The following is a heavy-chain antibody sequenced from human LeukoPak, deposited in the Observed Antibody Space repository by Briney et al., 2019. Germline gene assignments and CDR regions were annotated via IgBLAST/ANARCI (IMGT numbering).Heavy chain of an antibody. CDR2: ISGSGTYI. Sequence: PGGSLRLSCAASGFTFSSYAMSWVRQAPGKGLEWVSSISGSGTYIYYAESVKGRFTISRDNARNSLYLQMDSLRAEDTAVYYCAREPTVMPAWGQGTLVTVSS. V-gene: IGHV3-21*01. J-gene: IGHJ5*02. CDR3: AREPTVMPA. CDR1: GFTFSSYA. D-gene: IGHD4-17*01.